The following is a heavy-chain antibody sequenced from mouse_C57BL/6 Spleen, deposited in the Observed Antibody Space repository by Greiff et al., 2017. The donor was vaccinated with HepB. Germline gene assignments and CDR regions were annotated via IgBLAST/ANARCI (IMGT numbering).Heavy chain of an antibody. CDR2: IDPEDGET. CDR3: AREELMVLPSFDY. J-gene: IGHJ2*01. V-gene: IGHV14-2*01. CDR1: GFNIKDYY. D-gene: IGHD2-1*01. Sequence: EVKLMESGAELVKPGASVKLSCTASGFNIKDYYMHWVKQRTEQGLEWIGRIDPEDGETKYAPKFQGKATITADTSSNTAYLQLSSLTSEDTAVYYCAREELMVLPSFDYWGQGTTLTVSS.